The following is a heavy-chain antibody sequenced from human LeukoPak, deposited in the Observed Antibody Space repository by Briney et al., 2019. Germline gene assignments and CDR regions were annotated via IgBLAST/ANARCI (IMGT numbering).Heavy chain of an antibody. J-gene: IGHJ1*01. V-gene: IGHV3-23*01. D-gene: IGHD4-17*01. CDR3: ARNDYGDYKYFQH. Sequence: GGSLRLSCAASGFTFSSSAMTWVRQAPGKGLECVPAISANAASTYYADSVRGRFTISRDNSKNTLYLQMNSLRAEDTAVYYCARNDYGDYKYFQHWGQGTLVTVSS. CDR2: ISANAAST. CDR1: GFTFSSSA.